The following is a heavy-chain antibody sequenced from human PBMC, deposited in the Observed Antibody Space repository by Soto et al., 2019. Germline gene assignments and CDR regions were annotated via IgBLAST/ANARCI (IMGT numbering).Heavy chain of an antibody. D-gene: IGHD6-13*01. J-gene: IGHJ5*02. CDR3: ARSATGGKRFDP. CDR1: GYSFTSYW. V-gene: IGHV5-51*03. CDR2: IYPSDSDT. Sequence: EVQLVQSGAEVKKPGESLKIPCQGSGYSFTSYWIGWVRQMPEKGLEYMGIIYPSDSDTRYSPSFQGQVTISVDKSISTAYLQWSSLKASDTAIYYCARSATGGKRFDPWGQGTLVIVSS.